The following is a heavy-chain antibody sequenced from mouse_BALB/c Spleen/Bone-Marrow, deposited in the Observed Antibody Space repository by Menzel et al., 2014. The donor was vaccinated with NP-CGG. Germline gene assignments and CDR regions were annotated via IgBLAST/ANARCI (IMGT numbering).Heavy chain of an antibody. CDR2: IYPGDGDT. J-gene: IGHJ2*01. V-gene: IGHV1-82*01. Sequence: QVQLKESGPELVKPGASVKISCKASGYALSSSWMNWVKQRPGQGLEWIGRIYPGDGDTNYNGKFKGKATLTADKSSSTAYMQLSSLTSVDSAVYFCATRGGNPSFDYWGQGTTLTVSS. CDR3: ATRGGNPSFDY. CDR1: GYALSSSW. D-gene: IGHD2-1*01.